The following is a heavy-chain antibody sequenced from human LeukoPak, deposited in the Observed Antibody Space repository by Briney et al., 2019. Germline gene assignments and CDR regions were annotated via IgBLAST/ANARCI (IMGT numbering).Heavy chain of an antibody. Sequence: GASVKVPCKASGYTFTSYDINWVRQATGQGLEWMGWMNPNSGNTGYAQKFQGRVTMTRDTSTSTVYMELSSLRSEDTAVYYCARARILRSDYWGQGTLVTVSS. V-gene: IGHV1-8*01. CDR3: ARARILRSDY. J-gene: IGHJ4*02. CDR2: MNPNSGNT. D-gene: IGHD5-18*01. CDR1: GYTFTSYD.